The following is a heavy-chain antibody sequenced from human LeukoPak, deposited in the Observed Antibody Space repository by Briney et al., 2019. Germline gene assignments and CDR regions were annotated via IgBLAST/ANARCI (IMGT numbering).Heavy chain of an antibody. CDR1: GFKFDDYA. CDR2: ISWKSGSI. V-gene: IGHV3-9*01. D-gene: IGHD5-24*01. CDR3: AREVEMAHVDY. J-gene: IGHJ4*02. Sequence: PGRSLRLSCAASGFKFDDYAMHWVRQAPGKGLEWVSGISWKSGSIGYADSVKGRFTISRDNAKNSLYLQMNSLRAEDTAVYYCAREVEMAHVDYWGQGTLVTVSS.